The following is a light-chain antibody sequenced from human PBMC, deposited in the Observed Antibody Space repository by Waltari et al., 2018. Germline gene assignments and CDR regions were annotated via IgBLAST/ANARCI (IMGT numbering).Light chain of an antibody. CDR1: QTARPTS. J-gene: IGKJ4*01. CDR3: QQYDISPRT. Sequence: CRASQTARPTSLAWYQQKPGQPPALLIYGASSRATGIPDRFSGSGSGTDFSLTISSLGPEDFAVYYCQQYDISPRTFGGGTKVEIK. V-gene: IGKV3-20*01. CDR2: GAS.